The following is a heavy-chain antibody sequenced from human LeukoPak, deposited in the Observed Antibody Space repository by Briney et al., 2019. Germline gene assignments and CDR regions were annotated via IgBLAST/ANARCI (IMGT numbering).Heavy chain of an antibody. Sequence: GGSLRLSCAASGFTFSSYGMHWVRQAPGKGLEWVAVISYDGSNKYYADSVKGRFTISRDNSKNTLYLQMNSLRAEDTAVYNCAKGDFYGSGRDCYYYMDVWGKGTTVTISS. CDR2: ISYDGSNK. D-gene: IGHD3-10*01. V-gene: IGHV3-30*18. J-gene: IGHJ6*03. CDR1: GFTFSSYG. CDR3: AKGDFYGSGRDCYYYMDV.